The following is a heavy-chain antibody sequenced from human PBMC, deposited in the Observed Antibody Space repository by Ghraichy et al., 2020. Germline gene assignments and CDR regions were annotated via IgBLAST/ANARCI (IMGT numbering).Heavy chain of an antibody. Sequence: GASLNISCKGSGYSFTSYWIGWVRQMPGKGLEWMGIIYPGDSDTRYSPSFQGQVTISADKSISTAYLQWSSLKASDTAMYYCARSWTRGAKKFDYWGQGTLVTVSS. V-gene: IGHV5-51*01. D-gene: IGHD1-1*01. CDR3: ARSWTRGAKKFDY. CDR1: GYSFTSYW. J-gene: IGHJ4*02. CDR2: IYPGDSDT.